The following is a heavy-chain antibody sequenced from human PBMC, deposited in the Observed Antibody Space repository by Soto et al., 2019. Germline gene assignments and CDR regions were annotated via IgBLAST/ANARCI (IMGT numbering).Heavy chain of an antibody. CDR2: IYNNGSS. D-gene: IGHD2-15*01. CDR1: GGSISSYH. CDR3: ARQGVAATGTWWFDH. V-gene: IGHV4-4*07. J-gene: IGHJ5*02. Sequence: PSETLSLTCTVSGGSISSYHWNWIRQPAGKGLEWIGRIYNNGSSNYNPSLKSRVTMSVDTSKNQFSLKLSSVTAADTDVYSCARQGVAATGTWWFDHWGQGTLLTVSS.